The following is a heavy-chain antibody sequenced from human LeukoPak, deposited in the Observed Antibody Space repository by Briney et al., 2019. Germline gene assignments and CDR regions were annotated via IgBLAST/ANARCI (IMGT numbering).Heavy chain of an antibody. CDR3: AKTYYDFWSGYYADY. CDR1: GGSISSYY. J-gene: IGHJ4*02. Sequence: SETLSLTCTVSGGSISSYYWSWIRQPPGKGLEWIGYIYYSGSTNYNPSLKSRVTISVDRSKNQFSLKLSSVTAADTAVYYCAKTYYDFWSGYYADYWGQGTLVTVSS. D-gene: IGHD3-3*01. CDR2: IYYSGST. V-gene: IGHV4-59*12.